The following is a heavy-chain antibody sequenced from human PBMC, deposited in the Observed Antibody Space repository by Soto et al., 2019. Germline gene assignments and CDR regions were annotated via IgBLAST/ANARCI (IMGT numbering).Heavy chain of an antibody. D-gene: IGHD2-15*01. J-gene: IGHJ6*02. CDR3: AREGYCSSGSCALYSHEYFGMDV. Sequence: GASVKVSCKASGYTFTSYGISWVRQAPGQGLEWMGWISAYNGNTNYAQKLQGRVAMTRDTFTSTAYMELSSLTSDDTAVYYCAREGYCSSGSCALYSHEYFGMDVWGQGTTVTVS. V-gene: IGHV1-18*01. CDR2: ISAYNGNT. CDR1: GYTFTSYG.